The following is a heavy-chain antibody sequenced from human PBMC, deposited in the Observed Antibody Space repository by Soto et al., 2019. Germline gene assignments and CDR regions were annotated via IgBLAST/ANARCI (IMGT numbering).Heavy chain of an antibody. CDR2: VYSDGSV. CDR3: ARLVYDSRLNYLYFDY. V-gene: IGHV4-4*02. D-gene: IGHD3-22*01. Sequence: NPSETLSLTCDVSGVSISSGNWWSWVRQSPEKGLEWIGEVYSDGSVNYHPSLERLVTISVDRSKNQFSLRLSSVTTADTAKYYCARLVYDSRLNYLYFDYWGPGILVTVSS. CDR1: GVSISSGNW. J-gene: IGHJ4*02.